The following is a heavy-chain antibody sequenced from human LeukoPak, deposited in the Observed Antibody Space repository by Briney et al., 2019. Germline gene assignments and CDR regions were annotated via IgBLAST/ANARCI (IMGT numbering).Heavy chain of an antibody. V-gene: IGHV3-30*02. J-gene: IGHJ4*02. D-gene: IGHD6-6*01. CDR3: AKEYTPSSPLGELDS. CDR1: GFNLNSYA. Sequence: GGSLRLSCAVSGFNLNSYAMHWVRQAPGKGLEWVAVIRHDGTNSFYADSVQGRFTISRDTSKKLLYLQMNSLRVEDTAVYYCAKEYTPSSPLGELDSWGQGTLVIASS. CDR2: IRHDGTNS.